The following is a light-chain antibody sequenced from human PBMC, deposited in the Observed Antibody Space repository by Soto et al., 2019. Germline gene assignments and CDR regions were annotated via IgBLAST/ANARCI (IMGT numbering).Light chain of an antibody. CDR3: QQSYNNPKT. V-gene: IGKV1-39*01. Sequence: IQMTQSPSSLSASVGDRVTITCRASQSIANYLNWYQQKPGKAPKLLIYAASTLESGVPSRFSGSGSGTDFTLTISSLQPEDFATYYCQQSYNNPKTFGQGIKVEIK. J-gene: IGKJ1*01. CDR1: QSIANY. CDR2: AAS.